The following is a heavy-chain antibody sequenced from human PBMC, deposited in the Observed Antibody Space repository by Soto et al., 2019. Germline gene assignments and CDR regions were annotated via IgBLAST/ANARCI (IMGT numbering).Heavy chain of an antibody. CDR3: AKRLLQLAGCFRFDP. V-gene: IGHV3-30*18. J-gene: IGHJ5*02. Sequence: GGSLRLSCAASGFTFSSYGMHWVRQAPGKGLEWVAVISYDGSNKYYADSVKGRFTISRDNSKNTLYLQMNSLRAEDTAVYYCAKRLLQLAGCFRFDPSGHGTLVTVSS. CDR2: ISYDGSNK. CDR1: GFTFSSYG. D-gene: IGHD4-4*01.